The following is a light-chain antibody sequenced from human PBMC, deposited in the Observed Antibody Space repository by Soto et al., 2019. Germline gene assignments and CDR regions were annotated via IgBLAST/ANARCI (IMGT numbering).Light chain of an antibody. V-gene: IGKV3-20*01. CDR1: QTLGRNS. CDR2: GAS. Sequence: ELVLTQSPGTLSLSPWERATLSCRASQTLGRNSLAWYQQKPGQAPRLLVYGASSRATGIPDRFSGSGSGTDFTLTISRLEPEDFAVYFCHQYRSSPQTFGQGTKVDIK. J-gene: IGKJ1*01. CDR3: HQYRSSPQT.